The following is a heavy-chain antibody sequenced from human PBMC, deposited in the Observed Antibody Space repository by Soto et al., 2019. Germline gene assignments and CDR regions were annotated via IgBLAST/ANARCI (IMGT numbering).Heavy chain of an antibody. CDR3: AKAPLYYDFWSGYYRIPDYGMDV. D-gene: IGHD3-3*01. CDR1: GFTFSSYG. V-gene: IGHV3-30*18. Sequence: GGSLRLSCAASGFTFSSYGMHWVRQAPGKGLEWVAVISYDGSNKYYADSVKGRFTISRDNSKNTLYLQMNSLRAEDTAVYYCAKAPLYYDFWSGYYRIPDYGMDVWGQGTTVTVSS. J-gene: IGHJ6*02. CDR2: ISYDGSNK.